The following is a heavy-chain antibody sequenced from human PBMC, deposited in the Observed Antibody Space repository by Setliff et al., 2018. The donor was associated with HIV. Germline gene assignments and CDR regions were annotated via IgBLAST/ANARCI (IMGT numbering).Heavy chain of an antibody. CDR2: IYVGGSV. V-gene: IGHV4-61*09. J-gene: IGHJ5*02. CDR1: GGSMNSDSYS. D-gene: IGHD3-3*01. Sequence: SETLSLTCTVSGGSMNSDSYSWTWLRQPAGKGPELIGHIYVGGSVIYNPSLASRVTISMVPSKNQFSLDLSSVTSADTAKYYCARAKTIGVSAVFFDPWGQGRPVTVSS. CDR3: ARAKTIGVSAVFFDP.